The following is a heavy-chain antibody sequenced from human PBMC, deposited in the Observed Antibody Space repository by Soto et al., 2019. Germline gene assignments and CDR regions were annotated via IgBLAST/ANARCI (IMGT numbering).Heavy chain of an antibody. V-gene: IGHV5-51*01. D-gene: IGHD4-4*01. CDR1: GNIFANSW. CDR2: IYPGDSDT. Sequence: PGESLKISCKGSGNIFANSWIGWVRQMSGKGLEWMGIIYPGDSDTRYSPSFQGQVTISADKSIITAYLQWSSLKASDTAIYYRVRCRNDFSDVFDICGRGSMDTGS. CDR3: VRCRNDFSDVFDI. J-gene: IGHJ3*02.